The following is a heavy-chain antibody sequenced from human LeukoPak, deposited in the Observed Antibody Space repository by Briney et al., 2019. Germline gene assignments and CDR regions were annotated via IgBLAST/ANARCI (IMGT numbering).Heavy chain of an antibody. CDR1: GASISSGHYY. D-gene: IGHD4-11*01. CDR2: ITSSGST. J-gene: IGHJ5*02. Sequence: SQTLSLTCTVSGASISSGHYYWGWIRQPAGQGLEWIGRITSSGSTNHNPSLKSRVTTSIDTSKNQFSLKLISLTAADTAVYYCARGMTTVTENWFDHWGQGTLVTVSS. V-gene: IGHV4-61*02. CDR3: ARGMTTVTENWFDH.